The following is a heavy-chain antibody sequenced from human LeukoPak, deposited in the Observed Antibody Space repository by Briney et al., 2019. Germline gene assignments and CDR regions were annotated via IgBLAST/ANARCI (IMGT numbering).Heavy chain of an antibody. D-gene: IGHD3-9*01. Sequence: TSETLSLTCTVSGGCISSYYWSWIRQPPGKGLEWIGYIYYSGSTNYNPSLKSRVTISVDTSKNQFSLKLSSVTAADAAVYYCASYRYYDILTGWFDPWGQGTLVTVSS. CDR3: ASYRYYDILTGWFDP. V-gene: IGHV4-59*01. J-gene: IGHJ5*02. CDR1: GGCISSYY. CDR2: IYYSGST.